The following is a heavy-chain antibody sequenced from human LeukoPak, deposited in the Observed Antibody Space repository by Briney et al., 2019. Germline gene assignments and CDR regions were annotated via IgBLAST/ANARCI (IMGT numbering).Heavy chain of an antibody. D-gene: IGHD5-18*01. CDR1: GGSFSGYY. J-gene: IGHJ3*02. V-gene: IGHV4-34*01. Sequence: SETLSLTCAVYGGSFSGYYWSWIRQPPGKGLEWIGEINHSGSTNYNPSLKGRVTISVDTSKNQFSLKLSSVTAADTAVYYCARSKRIQFAFDIWGQGTMVTVSS. CDR2: INHSGST. CDR3: ARSKRIQFAFDI.